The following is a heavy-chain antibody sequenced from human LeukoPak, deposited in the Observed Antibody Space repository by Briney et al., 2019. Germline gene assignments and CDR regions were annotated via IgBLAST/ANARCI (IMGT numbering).Heavy chain of an antibody. CDR1: GFTFGSYG. CDR2: VRYDGSSK. Sequence: GGSLRLSCAASGFTFGSYGMHWVRQAPGEGLEWVAFVRYDGSSKYSADSVKGRFTISRDNSKNTLYLQMNSLRAEDTAVYYCAKDLRQYYYESSGYYLDYWGQGTLVTVSS. V-gene: IGHV3-30*02. D-gene: IGHD3-22*01. CDR3: AKDLRQYYYESSGYYLDY. J-gene: IGHJ4*02.